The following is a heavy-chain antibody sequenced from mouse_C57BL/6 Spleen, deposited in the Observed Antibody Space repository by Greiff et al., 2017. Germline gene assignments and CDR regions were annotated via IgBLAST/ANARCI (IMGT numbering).Heavy chain of an antibody. CDR3: ARPNDYGSSYDY. CDR1: GYTFTSYW. D-gene: IGHD1-1*01. J-gene: IGHJ2*01. CDR2: IYPGSGST. V-gene: IGHV1-55*01. Sequence: VQLQQPGAELVKPGASVKMSCKASGYTFTSYWITWVKQRPGQGLEWIGDIYPGSGSTNYNEKFKSKATLTVDTSSRTAYMQLSSLTSEDSAVYYCARPNDYGSSYDYWGQGTTLTVSS.